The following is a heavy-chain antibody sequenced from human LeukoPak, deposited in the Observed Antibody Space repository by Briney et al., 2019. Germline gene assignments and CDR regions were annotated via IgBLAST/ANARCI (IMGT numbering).Heavy chain of an antibody. Sequence: GGSLRLSCAASGFSFSSHGMSWVRQAPGKGLEWVANIKQDGSEKYYVDSVKGRFTISRDNAKNSLYLQMNSLRAEDTAVYYCARGTDDYWGQGTLVTVSS. J-gene: IGHJ4*02. V-gene: IGHV3-7*01. CDR3: ARGTDDY. D-gene: IGHD3/OR15-3a*01. CDR1: GFSFSSHG. CDR2: IKQDGSEK.